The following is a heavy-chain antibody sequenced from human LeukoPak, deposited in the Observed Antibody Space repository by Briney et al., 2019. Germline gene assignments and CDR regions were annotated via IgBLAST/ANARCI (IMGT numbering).Heavy chain of an antibody. V-gene: IGHV3-23*01. J-gene: IGHJ5*01. D-gene: IGHD2-21*01. CDR3: VKDPRDTYGTNWFVS. Sequence: PGGSLRLSCAASGFSFSMYSMNWVRQAPGKGLQWVSQISGTGGATWYAGFARDRFTISRDNSKKTLYLQMSGLRVEDTAMYYCVKDPRDTYGTNWFVSWGQGTLLIVSS. CDR2: ISGTGGAT. CDR1: GFSFSMYS.